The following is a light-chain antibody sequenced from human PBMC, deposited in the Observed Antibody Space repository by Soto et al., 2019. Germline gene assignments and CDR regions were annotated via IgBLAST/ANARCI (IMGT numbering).Light chain of an antibody. J-gene: IGKJ3*01. CDR2: DAS. CDR1: QRISTW. CDR3: QQDNIYRST. Sequence: EIQFTQSPSTLSVSLGVPGTLTCRASQRISTWVAWYQQNPGKAHKLLIYDASTLASGVPSRFSGSGSGADFTLTISGLQPDDFATYCCQQDNIYRSTFGPGTKV. V-gene: IGKV1-5*01.